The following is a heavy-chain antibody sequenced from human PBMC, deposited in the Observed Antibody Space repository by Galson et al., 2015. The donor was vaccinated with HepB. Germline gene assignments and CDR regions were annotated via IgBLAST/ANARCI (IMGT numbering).Heavy chain of an antibody. CDR1: GYTLTELS. CDR2: FDPEDGET. V-gene: IGHV1-24*01. Sequence: SVKVSCKVSGYTLTELSMHWVRQAPGKGLEWMGGFDPEDGETIYAQKFQGRVTMTEDTSTDTAYMELSSLRSEDTAVYYCASLPAYYYDCSGPQGRWFDPWGQGTLVTVSS. D-gene: IGHD3-22*01. J-gene: IGHJ5*02. CDR3: ASLPAYYYDCSGPQGRWFDP.